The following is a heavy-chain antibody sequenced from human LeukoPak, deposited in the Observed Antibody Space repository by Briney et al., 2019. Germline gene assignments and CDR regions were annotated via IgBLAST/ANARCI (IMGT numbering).Heavy chain of an antibody. CDR2: INHSGST. D-gene: IGHD6-6*01. J-gene: IGHJ5*02. Sequence: SETLSLTCAVYGGSFSGYYWSWIRQPPGKGLEWIGEINHSGSTNYNPSLKSRVTISVDTSKNQFSLKLSSVTAADTAVYYCARGHGAARPRLFWFDPWGQGTLVTVSP. CDR1: GGSFSGYY. V-gene: IGHV4-34*01. CDR3: ARGHGAARPRLFWFDP.